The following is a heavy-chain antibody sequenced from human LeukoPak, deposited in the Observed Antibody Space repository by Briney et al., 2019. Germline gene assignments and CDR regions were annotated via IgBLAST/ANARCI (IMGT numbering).Heavy chain of an antibody. J-gene: IGHJ4*02. CDR3: TRVGYIDEGIDY. V-gene: IGHV3-7*04. D-gene: IGHD5-24*01. Sequence: GGSLRLSCVASGFPFSSYWMTWVRQAPGKGLEWVANIKQDGSKKSYVESVKGRFTISRDNAKNSLYLQMNSLRAEDTAIYYCTRVGYIDEGIDYWGQGTLVTVSS. CDR1: GFPFSSYW. CDR2: IKQDGSKK.